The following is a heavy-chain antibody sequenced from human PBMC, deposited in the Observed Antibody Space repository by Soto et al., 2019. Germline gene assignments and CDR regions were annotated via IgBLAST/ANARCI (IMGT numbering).Heavy chain of an antibody. J-gene: IGHJ6*03. CDR2: IYYSGST. CDR3: ARAGYCSGGSCYGSLYYYYMDV. V-gene: IGHV4-31*03. Sequence: SETLSLTCTVSGGSISSGGYYWSWIRQHPGKGLEWIGYIYYSGSTYYNPSLKSRVTISVDTSKNQFSLKLSSATAADTAVYYCARAGYCSGGSCYGSLYYYYMDVWGKGTTVTVSS. CDR1: GGSISSGGYY. D-gene: IGHD2-15*01.